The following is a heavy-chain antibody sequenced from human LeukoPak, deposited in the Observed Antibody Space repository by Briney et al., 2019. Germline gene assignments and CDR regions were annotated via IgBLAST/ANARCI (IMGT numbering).Heavy chain of an antibody. CDR1: GGSISSGSYY. CDR2: IYTSGST. D-gene: IGHD6-19*01. V-gene: IGHV4-61*02. Sequence: PSETLSLTCTVSGGSISSGSYYWSWIRQPAGKGLEWIGRIYTSGSTNYIPSLKSRVTISVDTSKNQFFLKLSSVTAADTAVYYCAREEGLVVDYWGQGTLVTVSS. J-gene: IGHJ4*02. CDR3: AREEGLVVDY.